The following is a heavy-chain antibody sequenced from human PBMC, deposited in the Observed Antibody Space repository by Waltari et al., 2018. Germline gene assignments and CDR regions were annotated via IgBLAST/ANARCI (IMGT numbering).Heavy chain of an antibody. V-gene: IGHV1-2*06. CDR2: INPNSGGT. Sequence: QVQLVQSGAEVKKPGASVKVSCKASGYTFTGYYMHWVRQAPGQGLEWMGRINPNSGGTNYAQKFRGRVTMTRDTSISTAYMELSRLRSDDTAVYYCARAEIAAAQLFDYWGQGTLVTVSS. CDR1: GYTFTGYY. CDR3: ARAEIAAAQLFDY. J-gene: IGHJ4*02. D-gene: IGHD6-13*01.